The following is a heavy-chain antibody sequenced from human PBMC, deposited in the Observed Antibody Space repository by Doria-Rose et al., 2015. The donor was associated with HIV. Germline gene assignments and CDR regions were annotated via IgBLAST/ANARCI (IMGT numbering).Heavy chain of an antibody. J-gene: IGHJ4*02. Sequence: QVTLRESGPVLVRPTETLTLTCTVSGVSLSSPGMSVSWIRQPPGKALEWLANIFSDDERSYKTSLKSRLTISRGTSKGQVVLTMTDMDPVDTATYYCARIKSSRWYHKYYFDFWGQGTLVIVSA. CDR3: ARIKSSRWYHKYYFDF. CDR1: GVSLSSPGMS. V-gene: IGHV2-26*01. D-gene: IGHD6-13*01. CDR2: IFSDDER.